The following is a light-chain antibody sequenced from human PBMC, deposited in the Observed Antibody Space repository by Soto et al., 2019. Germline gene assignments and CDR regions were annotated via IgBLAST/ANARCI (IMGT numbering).Light chain of an antibody. V-gene: IGKV3-20*01. J-gene: IGKJ1*01. CDR2: GAS. CDR1: QSVDSRF. CDR3: QQYGSSRRT. Sequence: DIVLTQSPGTLSLSPGERATLSCRASQSVDSRFLGWYQQKPGQAPRLLIYGASSRATGIPDRFSGSGSGTDFTLTISRLEPEDFAVYYCQQYGSSRRTFGQGTKVDIK.